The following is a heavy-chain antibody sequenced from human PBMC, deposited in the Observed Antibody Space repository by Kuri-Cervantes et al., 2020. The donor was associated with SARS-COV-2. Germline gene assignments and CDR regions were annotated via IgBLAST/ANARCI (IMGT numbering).Heavy chain of an antibody. CDR3: AARDRREDIYYMDV. CDR2: MNPNSGNT. CDR1: GYTFTSYD. V-gene: IGHV1-8*03. D-gene: IGHD2-15*01. J-gene: IGHJ6*03. Sequence: ASVKVSCKASGYTFTSYDINWVRQATGQGLEWTGWMNPNSGNTGYAQKFQGRVTITRNTSISTAYMELSSLRSEDTAVYHCAARDRREDIYYMDVWGKGTTVTVSS.